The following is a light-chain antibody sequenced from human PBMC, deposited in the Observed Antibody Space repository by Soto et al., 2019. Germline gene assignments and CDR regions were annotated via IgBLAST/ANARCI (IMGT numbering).Light chain of an antibody. CDR1: QSVSSSY. CDR3: QQYNYSPTT. J-gene: IGKJ1*01. CDR2: DAS. Sequence: EIVLTQSPGTLSLSPGERATLSCRASQSVSSSYLAWYQQKPGQAPRLLIYDASSRDTGIPDRFSGSGSGTEFTLTISRPEPEDFAVYYCQQYNYSPTTFGQGTKVEIK. V-gene: IGKV3-20*01.